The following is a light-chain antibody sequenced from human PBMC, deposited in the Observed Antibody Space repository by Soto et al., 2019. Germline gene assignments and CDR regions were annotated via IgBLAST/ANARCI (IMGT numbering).Light chain of an antibody. CDR2: GAS. J-gene: IGKJ1*01. Sequence: ESVLTQSPGTLSLSPGERDTLSCRASQSVISTYLAWYQQKPGQAPRLLIYGASNRATGIPDRFSGSGSGTDFTLTISRLEPEDFAVYYCQQYGSSRTFGQGTKVAI. CDR3: QQYGSSRT. CDR1: QSVISTY. V-gene: IGKV3-20*01.